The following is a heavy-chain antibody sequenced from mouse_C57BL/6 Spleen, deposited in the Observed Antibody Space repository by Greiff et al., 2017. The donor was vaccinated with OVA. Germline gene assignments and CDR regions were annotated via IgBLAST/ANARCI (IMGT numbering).Heavy chain of an antibody. CDR3: ACLLLRYEYYFDY. CDR2: IDPSDSYT. Sequence: QVQLQQPGAELVKPGASVKLSCKASGYTFTSYWMQWVKQRPGQGLEWIGEIDPSDSYTNYNQKFKGKATLTVDTSSSTAYMQLSSLTSEDSEVYYCACLLLRYEYYFDYWGQGTTLTVSS. V-gene: IGHV1-50*01. D-gene: IGHD1-1*01. J-gene: IGHJ2*01. CDR1: GYTFTSYW.